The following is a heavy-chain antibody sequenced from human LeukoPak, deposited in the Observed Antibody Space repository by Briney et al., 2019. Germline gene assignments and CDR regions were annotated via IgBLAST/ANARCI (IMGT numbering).Heavy chain of an antibody. CDR1: GYSISSGYY. Sequence: SETLSLTCTVSGYSISSGYYWGWIRQPPGKGLEWIGSIYHSGSTYYNPSLKSRVTISVDTSKNQFSLKLSSVTAADTAVYYCARVSRVATIDYWGQGTLVTVSS. D-gene: IGHD5-12*01. CDR2: IYHSGST. CDR3: ARVSRVATIDY. J-gene: IGHJ4*02. V-gene: IGHV4-38-2*02.